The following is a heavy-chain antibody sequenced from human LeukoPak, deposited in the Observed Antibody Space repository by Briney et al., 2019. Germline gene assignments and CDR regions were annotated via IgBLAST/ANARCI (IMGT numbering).Heavy chain of an antibody. CDR3: ARAGPGLQLWLLFDY. CDR2: ISSNGGST. Sequence: PGGSLRLSCAASGFTFSSYAMHWVRQAPGKGLEHVSAISSNGGSTYYAHSVKGRFTISRDNSLNTLYLQMGSLRAEDMAVYYCARAGPGLQLWLLFDYWGQGTLVTVSS. D-gene: IGHD5-18*01. CDR1: GFTFSSYA. V-gene: IGHV3-64*01. J-gene: IGHJ4*02.